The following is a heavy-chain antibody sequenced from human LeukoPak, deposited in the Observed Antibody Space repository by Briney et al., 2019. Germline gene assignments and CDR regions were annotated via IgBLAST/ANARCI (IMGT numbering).Heavy chain of an antibody. D-gene: IGHD3-3*01. V-gene: IGHV3-23*01. CDR3: AKLPVTYDFRSGHYAFDT. Sequence: GGSLRLSCAASGFTFRSFALNWVRQSPGKGLEWVSLISGNGNKTYYANSVKGRFTITRDNSKNIMYLEMNSLRADDTAVYYCAKLPVTYDFRSGHYAFDTWGQGTPLTVSS. CDR2: ISGNGNKT. CDR1: GFTFRSFA. J-gene: IGHJ4*02.